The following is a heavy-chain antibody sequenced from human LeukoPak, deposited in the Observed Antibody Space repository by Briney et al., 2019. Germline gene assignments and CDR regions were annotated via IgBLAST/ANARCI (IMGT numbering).Heavy chain of an antibody. Sequence: GGSLRLSCAASGFTFSSYAMSWVRQAPGKGLEWVSAFSGGGGRTDYADSVTGRFTISRDNPKNTLYLQMNSLRAEDTAVYYCAKDRSYSHGYGRFDPWGQGTLVTVSS. CDR2: FSGGGGRT. CDR1: GFTFSSYA. V-gene: IGHV3-23*01. CDR3: AKDRSYSHGYGRFDP. D-gene: IGHD5-18*01. J-gene: IGHJ5*02.